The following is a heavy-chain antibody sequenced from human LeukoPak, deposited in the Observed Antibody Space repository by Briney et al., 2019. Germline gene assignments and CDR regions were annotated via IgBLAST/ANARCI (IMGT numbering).Heavy chain of an antibody. Sequence: PGESLKISCKGSGYSFTSYWIGWVRQMPGKGLEWMGIIYPGDSDTRYSPSFQGQVTISADKSISTAYLQWSSLKASDTAMYYCARAGDSSGYYYSYFDYWGQGTLVTVSS. J-gene: IGHJ4*02. CDR3: ARAGDSSGYYYSYFDY. CDR1: GYSFTSYW. D-gene: IGHD3-22*01. V-gene: IGHV5-51*01. CDR2: IYPGDSDT.